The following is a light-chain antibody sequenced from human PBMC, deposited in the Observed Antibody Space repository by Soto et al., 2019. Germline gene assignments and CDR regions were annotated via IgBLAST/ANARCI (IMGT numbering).Light chain of an antibody. V-gene: IGKV3-15*01. CDR2: GAS. Sequence: EIVMTRPPATLSVSPGDRATLSWRASQSVSSNLAWYQQTPGQAPRLLIYGASTRATGIPARFSGSGSGTEFTLTISSLQSEDFAVYYCQQYNNWPRTFGQGTKVDI. CDR3: QQYNNWPRT. CDR1: QSVSSN. J-gene: IGKJ1*01.